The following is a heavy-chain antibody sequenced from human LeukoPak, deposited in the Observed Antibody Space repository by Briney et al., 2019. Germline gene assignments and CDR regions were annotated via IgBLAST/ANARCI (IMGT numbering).Heavy chain of an antibody. CDR1: GGSISSYY. Sequence: PSETLSLTCTVSGGSISSYYWSWIRQPAGKGLEWIGRIYTSGSTNYNPSLKSRVTTSVDTSKNQFSLKLSSVTAADTAVYYCARGDDFWSGYYDYHYYYMDVWGKGTTVTVSS. CDR3: ARGDDFWSGYYDYHYYYMDV. D-gene: IGHD3-3*01. V-gene: IGHV4-4*07. CDR2: IYTSGST. J-gene: IGHJ6*03.